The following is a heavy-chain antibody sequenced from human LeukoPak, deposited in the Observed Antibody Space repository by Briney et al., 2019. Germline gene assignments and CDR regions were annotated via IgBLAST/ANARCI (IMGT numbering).Heavy chain of an antibody. Sequence: GGSLRLSCAASGFTFSSYAMSWVRQAPGKGLEWVSAISGSGGSTYYADSVKGRFTISRDNSKNTLYLQMNSLRAEDTAVYYCARGRKYGDWFFDYWGQGTLVTVSS. CDR1: GFTFSSYA. J-gene: IGHJ4*02. V-gene: IGHV3-23*01. CDR3: ARGRKYGDWFFDY. CDR2: ISGSGGST. D-gene: IGHD2-21*01.